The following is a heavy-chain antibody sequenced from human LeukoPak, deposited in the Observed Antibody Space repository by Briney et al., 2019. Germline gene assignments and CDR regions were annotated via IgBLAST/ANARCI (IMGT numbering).Heavy chain of an antibody. CDR1: GGSISSYY. Sequence: SETLSLTCTVSGGSISSYYWSWIRQPPGKGLEWFGYIHYSGSTHYNPSLQSRVTIAVDASKNQVSLKLRSVTAADTAVYYCARTTERYAGGPGYSYYYYMDVWGKGTTVTVSS. CDR2: IHYSGST. D-gene: IGHD4-23*01. V-gene: IGHV4-59*01. CDR3: ARTTERYAGGPGYSYYYYMDV. J-gene: IGHJ6*03.